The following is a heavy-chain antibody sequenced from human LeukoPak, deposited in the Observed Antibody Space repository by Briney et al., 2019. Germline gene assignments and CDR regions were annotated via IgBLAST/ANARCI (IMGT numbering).Heavy chain of an antibody. CDR1: GFTFSGSS. CDR3: AKFFAPSGGNSGWPWVIDY. J-gene: IGHJ4*02. V-gene: IGHV3-33*06. CDR2: IWYDGSNK. D-gene: IGHD6-25*01. Sequence: GRSLRLSCAVSGFTFSGSSMHWVRQAPGKGLEWVAVIWYDGSNKNYVDSVKGRFTISRDNSENALYLQMNSLRAEDTALYYCAKFFAPSGGNSGWPWVIDYWGQGTLVTVSS.